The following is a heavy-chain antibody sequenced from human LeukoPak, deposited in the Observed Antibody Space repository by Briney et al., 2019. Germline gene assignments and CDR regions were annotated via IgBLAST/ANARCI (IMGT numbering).Heavy chain of an antibody. CDR2: IKGGGSGE. J-gene: IGHJ4*02. V-gene: IGHV3-7*01. D-gene: IGHD4-23*01. CDR1: GFTFSNYW. Sequence: GGSLRLSCPASGFTFSNYWMSWDRQAEGKGLGWVANIKGGGSGEYYVDSVKGRFTIPRDNAKNSLYLQMNSLIAEDTAVYYCARDLGGGPPGYWGQGTLVTVSS. CDR3: ARDLGGGPPGY.